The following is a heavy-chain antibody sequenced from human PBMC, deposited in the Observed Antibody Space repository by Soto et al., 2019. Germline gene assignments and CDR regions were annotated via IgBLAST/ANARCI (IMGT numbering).Heavy chain of an antibody. D-gene: IGHD6-13*01. CDR2: INAGNGNT. CDR1: GDTFTSYA. V-gene: IGHV1-3*01. CDR3: ARVKVAGAAGTKPFYFDY. Sequence: ASVKVSCKACGDTFTSYAMHWVRQAPGQRLEWMGWINAGNGNTKYSQKFQGRVTITRDTSASTAYMELSSLRSEDTAVYYCARVKVAGAAGTKPFYFDYWGQGTLVTVSS. J-gene: IGHJ4*02.